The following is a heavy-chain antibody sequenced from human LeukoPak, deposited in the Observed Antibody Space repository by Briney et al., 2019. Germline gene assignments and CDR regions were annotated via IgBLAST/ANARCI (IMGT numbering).Heavy chain of an antibody. CDR3: AKDQRGSSGWYSPIDY. D-gene: IGHD6-13*01. CDR2: ISSSSTI. CDR1: GFTFSSYS. V-gene: IGHV3-48*04. J-gene: IGHJ4*02. Sequence: PGGSLRLSCAASGFTFSSYSMNWVRQAPGKGLEWVSYISSSSTIYYANSVKGRFTISRDNAKNSLYLQMNSLRAEDTAVYYCAKDQRGSSGWYSPIDYWGQGTLVTVSS.